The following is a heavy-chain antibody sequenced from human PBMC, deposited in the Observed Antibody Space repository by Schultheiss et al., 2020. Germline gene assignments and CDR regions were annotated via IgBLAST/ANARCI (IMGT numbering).Heavy chain of an antibody. CDR3: ARDYWVGGNYEVGYYYYYMDV. CDR2: IIPIFGTA. J-gene: IGHJ6*03. V-gene: IGHV1-69*05. Sequence: SVKVYCKASGGTFSSYAISWVRQAPGQGLEWMGGIIPIFGTANYAQKFQGRVTMTTDTSTSTAYMELRSLRSDDTAVYYCARDYWVGGNYEVGYYYYYMDVWGKGTTVTVSS. D-gene: IGHD1-7*01. CDR1: GGTFSSYA.